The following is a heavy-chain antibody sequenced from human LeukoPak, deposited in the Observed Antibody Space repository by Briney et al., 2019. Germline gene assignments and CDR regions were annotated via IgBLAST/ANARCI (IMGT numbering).Heavy chain of an antibody. CDR1: GASVSSSSYY. J-gene: IGHJ4*02. D-gene: IGHD5-18*01. V-gene: IGHV4-39*01. CDR2: IYYSGSA. CDR3: ARHPERYSYFDY. Sequence: SETLSLTCTVSGASVSSSSYYWGWIRQPPGKGPKLIGSIYYSGSAYYNPTLKSRGTMSVETSKNQYSLRLSSVTAADTAVYSCARHPERYSYFDYWGQGTLVTVSS.